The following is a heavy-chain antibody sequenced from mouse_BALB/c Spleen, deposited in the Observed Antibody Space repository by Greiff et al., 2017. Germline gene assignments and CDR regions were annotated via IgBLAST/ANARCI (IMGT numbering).Heavy chain of an antibody. CDR3: AIARTGERFAY. CDR2: ISNGGGST. V-gene: IGHV5-12-2*01. D-gene: IGHD1-3*01. CDR1: GFTFSSYS. Sequence: EVQVVESGGGLVRPGGSLKLSCAASGFTFSSYSMSWVRQTPEQRLEWVGYISNGGGSTYSPDTVKGRFTISRDTATNTLYLQMSSLKSEDTAMYYCAIARTGERFAYWGQGTTVTVSA. J-gene: IGHJ3*01.